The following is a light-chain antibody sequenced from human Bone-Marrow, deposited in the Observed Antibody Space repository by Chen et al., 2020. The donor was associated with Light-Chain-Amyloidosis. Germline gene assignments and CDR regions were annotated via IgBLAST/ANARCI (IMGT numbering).Light chain of an antibody. CDR1: QTISSNY. CDR3: QQYGTSPLT. CDR2: GSS. J-gene: IGKJ4*01. Sequence: EIVLTQSPGTLSLSPGEGANLSCRASQTISSNYLTWYQQKLGQAPRLLIYGSSSRATGIPDRFTGSGSGTDFTLTIHRLEPEDFAMYYCQQYGTSPLTFGGGTKVEIK. V-gene: IGKV3-20*01.